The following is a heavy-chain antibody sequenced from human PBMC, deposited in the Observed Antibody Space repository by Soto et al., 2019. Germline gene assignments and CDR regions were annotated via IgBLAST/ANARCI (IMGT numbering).Heavy chain of an antibody. CDR1: GYTFTSYA. V-gene: IGHV1-3*05. CDR3: AGGTVVTHFDY. D-gene: IGHD2-15*01. Sequence: QVQLVQSGAEEKNPGASVKVSCKASGYTFTSYAMHFVRQAPGQRLEWMGWINAGNGNTKYSQKFQGRVTITRDTSASTAYIELSSLRSEDTAVYYCAGGTVVTHFDYWGQGTLINVSS. J-gene: IGHJ4*02. CDR2: INAGNGNT.